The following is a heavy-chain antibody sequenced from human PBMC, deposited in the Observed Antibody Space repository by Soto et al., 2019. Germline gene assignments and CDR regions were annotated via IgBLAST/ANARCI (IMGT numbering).Heavy chain of an antibody. V-gene: IGHV4-31*03. Sequence: QVQLHESGPGLVRPSQTLSLTCTVSGGAVTSGGYYWSWIRHCPGKGLEWIGYIYSIGDTYYNPSLNSRFAMSVDTSKNQFSLQLSSVIVADNAIYYCTRDLGPLVTQGYASWGKGILVNVSS. CDR2: IYSIGDT. D-gene: IGHD1-1*01. CDR3: TRDLGPLVTQGYAS. CDR1: GGAVTSGGYY. J-gene: IGHJ5*02.